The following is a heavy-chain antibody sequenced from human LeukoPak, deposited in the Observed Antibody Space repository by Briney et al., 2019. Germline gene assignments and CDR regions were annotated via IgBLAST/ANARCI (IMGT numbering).Heavy chain of an antibody. CDR1: GFTFSSYW. CDR3: ARTRWYSGYDTTVDY. Sequence: GGSLGLYCAASGFTFSSYWMHWVRQAPGKGLVWVSRINSDGSSTSYADSVKGRFTISRDNAKNTLYLQMNSLRAEDTAVYYCARTRWYSGYDTTVDYWGQGTLVTVSS. J-gene: IGHJ4*02. CDR2: INSDGSST. V-gene: IGHV3-74*01. D-gene: IGHD5-12*01.